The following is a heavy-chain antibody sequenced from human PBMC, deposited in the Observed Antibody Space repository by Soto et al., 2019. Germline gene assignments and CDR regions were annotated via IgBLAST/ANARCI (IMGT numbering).Heavy chain of an antibody. Sequence: PGGSLRLSCAASGFTFSSYSMNWVRQAPGKGLEWVSSISSSSSYIYYADSVKGRFTISRDNAKNSLYLQMNSLRAEDTAVYYCARVCSGGSCYSGLDYWGQGTLVTVSS. V-gene: IGHV3-21*01. CDR3: ARVCSGGSCYSGLDY. CDR1: GFTFSSYS. J-gene: IGHJ4*02. CDR2: ISSSSSYI. D-gene: IGHD2-15*01.